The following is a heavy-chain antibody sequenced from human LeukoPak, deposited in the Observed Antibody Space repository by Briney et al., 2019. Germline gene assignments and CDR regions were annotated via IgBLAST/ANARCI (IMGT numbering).Heavy chain of an antibody. V-gene: IGHV3-30*03. CDR3: AREGSNGDFDY. Sequence: GGSLRLSCAASGFTFSSYDMHWVRQAPGKGLEWVTVISYDGSNKYYGDSVKGRFTISRDNSKNTLYLKMNSLRAEDTAVYYCAREGSNGDFDYWGQGTLVTVSS. CDR1: GFTFSSYD. D-gene: IGHD1-26*01. CDR2: ISYDGSNK. J-gene: IGHJ4*02.